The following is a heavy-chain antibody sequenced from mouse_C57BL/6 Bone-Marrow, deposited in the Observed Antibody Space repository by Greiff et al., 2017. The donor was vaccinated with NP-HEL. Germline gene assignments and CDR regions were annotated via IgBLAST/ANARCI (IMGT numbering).Heavy chain of an antibody. CDR2: IDPANGNT. J-gene: IGHJ2*01. V-gene: IGHV14-3*01. CDR3: ARGGYYYGSSPYFDY. CDR1: GFNIKNTY. D-gene: IGHD1-1*01. Sequence: VQLKESVAELVRPGASVKLSCTASGFNIKNTYMHWVKQRPEQGLEWIGRIDPANGNTKYAPKFQGKATITADTSSNTAYLQLSSLTSEDTAIYYCARGGYYYGSSPYFDYWGQGTTLTVSS.